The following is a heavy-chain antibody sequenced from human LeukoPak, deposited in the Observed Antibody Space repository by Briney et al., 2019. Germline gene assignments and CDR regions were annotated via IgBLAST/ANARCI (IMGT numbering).Heavy chain of an antibody. CDR1: GFTFSSYS. D-gene: IGHD3-22*01. V-gene: IGHV3-21*01. CDR2: ISSSSSYI. Sequence: PGGSLRLSCAASGFTFSSYSMNRVRQAPGKGLEWVSSISSSSSYIYYADSVKGRFTISRDNAKNSLYLQMNSLRAEDTAVYYCARAPYYYDSSGYYYRPFYYYGMDVWGQGTTVTVSS. CDR3: ARAPYYYDSSGYYYRPFYYYGMDV. J-gene: IGHJ6*02.